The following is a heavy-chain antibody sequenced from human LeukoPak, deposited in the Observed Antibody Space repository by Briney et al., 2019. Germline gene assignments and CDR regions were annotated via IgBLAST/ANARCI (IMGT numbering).Heavy chain of an antibody. Sequence: PSQTLSLTCAVSGGSISGGGYSWSWIRQSPGKGLEWIGYIYQSGSTYYNPSLKSRVTISVDRSKNQFSLKRSSLTAADTAVYYCARSGSYFSFDIWGQGTMVTVSS. D-gene: IGHD1-26*01. V-gene: IGHV4-30-2*06. J-gene: IGHJ3*02. CDR3: ARSGSYFSFDI. CDR1: GGSISGGGYS. CDR2: IYQSGST.